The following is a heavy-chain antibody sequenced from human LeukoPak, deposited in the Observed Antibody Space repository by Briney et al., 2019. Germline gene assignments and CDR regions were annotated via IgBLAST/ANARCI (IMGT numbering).Heavy chain of an antibody. CDR2: INPDDSAK. V-gene: IGHV3-7*01. CDR3: ARDRAYSSFDY. Sequence: GGSLRLYCAASGFTFDNSWMNWVRQAAGKGLEWVASINPDDSAKYYVDSVRGRFTISRDNAKNSLYLQMSSLRAEDTAVYYCARDRAYSSFDYWGQGTLVTVSS. CDR1: GFTFDNSW. J-gene: IGHJ4*02. D-gene: IGHD5-18*01.